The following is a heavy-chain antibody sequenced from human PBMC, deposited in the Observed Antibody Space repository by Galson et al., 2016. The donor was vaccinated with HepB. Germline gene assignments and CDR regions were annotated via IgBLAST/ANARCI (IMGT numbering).Heavy chain of an antibody. Sequence: SLRLSCAASGFTFSRYSMHWVRQAPGKGLEWVSYISSSSSTIYYADSVKGRFTISRDNSKNTLYLQMNSLRDEDTAVYYCTTDVGMTTVTNLREDYYGMDVWGQGTTVTVSS. J-gene: IGHJ6*02. D-gene: IGHD4-17*01. CDR1: GFTFSRYS. V-gene: IGHV3-48*02. CDR2: ISSSSSTI. CDR3: TTDVGMTTVTNLREDYYGMDV.